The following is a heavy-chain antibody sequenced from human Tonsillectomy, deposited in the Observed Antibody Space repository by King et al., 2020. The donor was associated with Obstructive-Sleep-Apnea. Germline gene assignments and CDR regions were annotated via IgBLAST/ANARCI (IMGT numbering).Heavy chain of an antibody. CDR1: GHTFSSYG. Sequence: VQLVESGAEVKKPGASVKVSCKASGHTFSSYGINWVRQAPGQGLEWMGWISVYNGNTKYTEKLQGRVTMTTDTSTNTAYMELTSLRSDDTAVYYCAKGFQQMVPYFQHWGQGTLVTVSS. CDR3: AKGFQQMVPYFQH. CDR2: ISVYNGNT. J-gene: IGHJ1*01. V-gene: IGHV1-18*01. D-gene: IGHD6-13*01.